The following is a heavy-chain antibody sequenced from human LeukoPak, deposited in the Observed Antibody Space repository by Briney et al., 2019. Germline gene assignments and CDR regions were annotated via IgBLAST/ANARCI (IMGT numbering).Heavy chain of an antibody. V-gene: IGHV3-30*02. CDR1: GFIFSSYG. Sequence: GGSLRLSCGASGFIFSSYGMHWVRQAPGKGLEWVAFIRYDGTNKYYADSVKGRFTVSRDNSKNTLYLQMSSLRAEDTAVYYCAKDERNWNYNLASQTYDWGQGTLVTVSS. CDR3: AKDERNWNYNLASQTYD. CDR2: IRYDGTNK. D-gene: IGHD1-7*01. J-gene: IGHJ4*02.